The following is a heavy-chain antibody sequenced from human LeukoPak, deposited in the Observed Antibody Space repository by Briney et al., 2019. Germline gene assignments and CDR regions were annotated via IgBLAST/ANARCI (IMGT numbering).Heavy chain of an antibody. CDR2: ISSSGTYI. V-gene: IGHV3-21*01. D-gene: IGHD5-18*01. CDR1: GFTFSRFS. J-gene: IGHJ4*02. Sequence: GGSLRLSCAASGFTFSRFSMNWVRQAPGKGLEWVSSISSSGTYIYYADSVKGRFTISRDNSKNTLYLQMNSLRAEDTAVYYCARADWDTAMIDYWGQGTLVTVSS. CDR3: ARADWDTAMIDY.